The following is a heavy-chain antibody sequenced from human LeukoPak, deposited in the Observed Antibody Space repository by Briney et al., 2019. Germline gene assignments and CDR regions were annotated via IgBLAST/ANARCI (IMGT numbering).Heavy chain of an antibody. Sequence: PGGSLRLSCAASGFTFSSYWMHWVRQAPGKGLVWVSRINSDGSSTSYADSVKGRFTISRDNAKNTLYLQMNSLRAEDTAVYYCARDKVNIVVVTARSFDYWGQGTLVTVSS. CDR1: GFTFSSYW. D-gene: IGHD2-21*02. CDR3: ARDKVNIVVVTARSFDY. J-gene: IGHJ4*02. CDR2: INSDGSST. V-gene: IGHV3-74*01.